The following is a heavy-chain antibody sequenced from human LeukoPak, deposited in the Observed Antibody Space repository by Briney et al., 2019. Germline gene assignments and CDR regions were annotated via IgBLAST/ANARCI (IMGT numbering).Heavy chain of an antibody. Sequence: PGRSLRLSCAASGFTFSSYWMHWVRQGPGKGLVWVARINPGGSSITYADSVKGRFTISRDSAKNTLYLQMDSLRAEDTGVYYCARSNQADDYWGQGTLVTVSS. CDR1: GFTFSSYW. CDR3: ARSNQADDY. V-gene: IGHV3-74*01. D-gene: IGHD1-14*01. J-gene: IGHJ4*02. CDR2: INPGGSSI.